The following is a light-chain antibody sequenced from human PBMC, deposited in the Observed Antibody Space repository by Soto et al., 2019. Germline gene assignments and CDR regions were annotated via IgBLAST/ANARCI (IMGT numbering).Light chain of an antibody. CDR2: GAS. V-gene: IGKV3D-11*01. CDR3: QQGGNWPVT. Sequence: VLTQSPVTLSLSPGERATLSCRASQDVGTYVAWYQVRGGQAPRLLISGASKRATGIPDRINGGGSGADFILTINSLVSGDSAVYFCQQGGNWPVTFGQGTRVEMK. CDR1: QDVGTY. J-gene: IGKJ5*01.